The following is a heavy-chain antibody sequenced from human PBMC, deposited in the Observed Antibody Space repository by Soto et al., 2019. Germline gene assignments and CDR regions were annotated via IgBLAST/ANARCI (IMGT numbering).Heavy chain of an antibody. J-gene: IGHJ4*02. CDR2: VNEDGSEG. CDR3: VKWGGAGSDS. D-gene: IGHD1-26*01. Sequence: EVQLVESGGGLVQPGGSLRLSCAASGFTFTSYYMSWVRQAQGKGLEWVANVNEDGSEGYYVDSVKGRFTVSRDNAKNSLYLQMNSLRAEDTAVYYCVKWGGAGSDSWGQGTLVTVSS. V-gene: IGHV3-7*01. CDR1: GFTFTSYY.